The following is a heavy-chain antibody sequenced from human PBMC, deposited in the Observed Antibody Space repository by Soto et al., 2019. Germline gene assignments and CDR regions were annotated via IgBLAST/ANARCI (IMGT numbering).Heavy chain of an antibody. CDR1: GFTFSASA. J-gene: IGHJ4*02. CDR2: IRSKPNSYAT. CDR3: TRFSHFSGYYFDY. D-gene: IGHD6-19*01. V-gene: IGHV3-73*02. Sequence: VQLVESGGGLVQPGGSLKLSCAASGFTFSASAMHWFRQASGKGLEWVGRIRSKPNSYATTYAASVEGRFTISRDDSKNTAYLQLNSLKTEDTAVYYCTRFSHFSGYYFDYWGQGTLVTVSS.